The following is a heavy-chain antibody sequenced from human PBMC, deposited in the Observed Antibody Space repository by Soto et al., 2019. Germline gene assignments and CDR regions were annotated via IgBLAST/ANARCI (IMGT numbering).Heavy chain of an antibody. CDR3: VKAGYYLDRAASDI. J-gene: IGHJ3*02. V-gene: IGHV3-64D*06. CDR1: GFIFRSYA. Sequence: LRLSCSASGFIFRSYAIHWVRQAPGKGLEYVSAISSNGDTTYYADSVKGRCTISRDNSRNTVCLQMSSLRIEDTAVFYCVKAGYYLDRAASDIWGRGTMVTVS. CDR2: ISSNGDTT. D-gene: IGHD3-22*01.